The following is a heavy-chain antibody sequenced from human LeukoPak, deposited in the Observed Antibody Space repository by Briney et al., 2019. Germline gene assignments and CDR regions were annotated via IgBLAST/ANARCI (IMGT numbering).Heavy chain of an antibody. D-gene: IGHD6-6*01. V-gene: IGHV1-18*01. Sequence: SVKVSCKXSXYTFTSYGISWVRQAPGQGLEWMGWISAYNGNTNYAQKLQGRVTMTTDTSTSTAYMELRSLRSDDTAVYYCAREQVAARTYYYYGMGVWGQGTTVTVSS. CDR1: XYTFTSYG. CDR2: ISAYNGNT. J-gene: IGHJ6*02. CDR3: AREQVAARTYYYYGMGV.